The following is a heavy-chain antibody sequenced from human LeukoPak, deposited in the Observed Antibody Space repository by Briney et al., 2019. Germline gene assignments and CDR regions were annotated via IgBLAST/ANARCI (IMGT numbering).Heavy chain of an antibody. J-gene: IGHJ4*02. CDR2: IYYSGST. D-gene: IGHD3-22*01. V-gene: IGHV4-59*02. CDR1: GGSVSSYY. Sequence: SETLSLTCTVSGGSVSSYYWSWIRQPPGKGLEWIGYIYYSGSTNYNPSLKSRVTISVDTSKNQFPLRLSSVTAADTAVYYCARVTGYMIEDYFDYWGQGTLVTVSS. CDR3: ARVTGYMIEDYFDY.